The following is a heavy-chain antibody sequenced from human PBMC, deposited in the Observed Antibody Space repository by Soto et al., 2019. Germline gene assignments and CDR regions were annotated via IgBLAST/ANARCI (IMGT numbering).Heavy chain of an antibody. D-gene: IGHD3-22*01. CDR2: ISAYNGNT. CDR1: GYTFTSYG. J-gene: IGHJ3*02. Sequence: QVQLVQSGAEVKKPGASVKVSCKASGYTFTSYGISWVRQAPGQGLEWMGWISAYNGNTNYAQKLQGRVTMTTDTSTSTAYMELRSLRSDDTAVYYCARGVDYYYSSGYYPQDAFDIWGQGTMVTVSS. V-gene: IGHV1-18*01. CDR3: ARGVDYYYSSGYYPQDAFDI.